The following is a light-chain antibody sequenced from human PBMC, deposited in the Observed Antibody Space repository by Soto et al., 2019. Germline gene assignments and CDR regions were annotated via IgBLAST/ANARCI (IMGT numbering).Light chain of an antibody. J-gene: IGLJ2*01. CDR1: SSDVGGYNY. CDR2: DVS. Sequence: QSALTQPASVSGSPGQSITISCTGTSSDVGGYNYVSWYQQYPGKAPKLMIYDVSNRPSGVSNRFSGSKSGNTASLTISGLQAEDEAAYYCSSSTSSSTPHVVFGGGTQLTVL. CDR3: SSSTSSSTPHVV. V-gene: IGLV2-14*01.